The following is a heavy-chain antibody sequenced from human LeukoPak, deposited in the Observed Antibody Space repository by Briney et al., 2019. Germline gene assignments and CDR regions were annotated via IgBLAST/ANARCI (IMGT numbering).Heavy chain of an antibody. J-gene: IGHJ4*02. CDR3: ARETCSSTSCSADY. Sequence: GGSLRLSCAASGFTFSSYAMSWVRQAPGKGLEWVSAISGGGGSAYYADSVKGRFTISRDNSKNTLYLQMNSLRAEDTAVYYCARETCSSTSCSADYWGQGTLVTVSS. V-gene: IGHV3-23*01. CDR2: ISGGGGSA. D-gene: IGHD2-2*01. CDR1: GFTFSSYA.